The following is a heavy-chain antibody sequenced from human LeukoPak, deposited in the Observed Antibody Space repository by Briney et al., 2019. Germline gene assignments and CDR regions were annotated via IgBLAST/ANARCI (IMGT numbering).Heavy chain of an antibody. Sequence: GASVKVSCKASGYTFTSYYMHWVRQAPGQGLEWMGIINPSGGSTSYAQKFQGRVTMTRDTSTSTVYMELSSLRSEDTAVYYCARDPLNYYGSGSYPFDYWGQGTLVTVSS. J-gene: IGHJ4*02. D-gene: IGHD3-10*01. CDR1: GYTFTSYY. V-gene: IGHV1-46*01. CDR2: INPSGGST. CDR3: ARDPLNYYGSGSYPFDY.